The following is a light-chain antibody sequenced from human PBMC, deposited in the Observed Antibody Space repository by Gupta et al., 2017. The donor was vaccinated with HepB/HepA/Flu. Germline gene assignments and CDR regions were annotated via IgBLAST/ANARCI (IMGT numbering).Light chain of an antibody. J-gene: IGKJ2*01. CDR2: KVS. CDR3: MQGAQWPYT. V-gene: IGKV2-30*02. CDR1: QSFVHSDGNTY. Sequence: DVVMTQSPLSLPVTLGQPASISCRSSQSFVHSDGNTYLNWFHQRPGQSPRRLIYKVSNRDSGVPDRFSGSGSGTDFTLRISRVEAEDVGVYYCMQGAQWPYTFAQGTKLEIK.